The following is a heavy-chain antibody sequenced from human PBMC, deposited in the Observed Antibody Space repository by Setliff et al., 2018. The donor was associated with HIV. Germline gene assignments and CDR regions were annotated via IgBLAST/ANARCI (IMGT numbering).Heavy chain of an antibody. D-gene: IGHD3-3*01. Sequence: PSETLSLTCTVSGASISSSSYYWACIRQPPGRGLELIGSLFYGGSINYNPPLKSRVTISVDTSKNQFSRKMTSMTAADPAVYYCARASRYYGVWSGSEGSGWFDPWGQGTLVTVSS. CDR1: GASISSSSYY. CDR3: ARASRYYGVWSGSEGSGWFDP. J-gene: IGHJ5*02. CDR2: LFYGGSI. V-gene: IGHV4-39*07.